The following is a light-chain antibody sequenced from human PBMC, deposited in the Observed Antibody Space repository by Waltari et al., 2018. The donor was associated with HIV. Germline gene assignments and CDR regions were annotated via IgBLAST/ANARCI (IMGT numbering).Light chain of an antibody. CDR2: NAS. Sequence: DTQITPSPATLPAHVGYIVTITCRASQRMSSWLAWYQQKPGKAPNLLVYNASSLENGVPSRFSGSGSGTEFALTISSLQPDDFATYYCQQYDSYPLTFGGGTKVELK. J-gene: IGKJ4*01. CDR1: QRMSSW. V-gene: IGKV1-5*03. CDR3: QQYDSYPLT.